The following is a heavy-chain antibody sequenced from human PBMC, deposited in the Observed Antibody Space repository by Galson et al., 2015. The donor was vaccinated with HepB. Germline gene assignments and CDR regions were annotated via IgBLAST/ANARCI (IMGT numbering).Heavy chain of an antibody. V-gene: IGHV4-39*01. J-gene: IGHJ4*02. Sequence: ETLSLTCSVSGDSISTSTYYWGWIRQPPGKGLEWIGNIYYRGNTFYTPSLKSRVTISMDTSKNQFSLTLTSVTAADTAIYYCVRQPLGAYYFDYWGQGTLVTVSS. CDR3: VRQPLGAYYFDY. D-gene: IGHD3-3*01. CDR1: GDSISTSTYY. CDR2: IYYRGNT.